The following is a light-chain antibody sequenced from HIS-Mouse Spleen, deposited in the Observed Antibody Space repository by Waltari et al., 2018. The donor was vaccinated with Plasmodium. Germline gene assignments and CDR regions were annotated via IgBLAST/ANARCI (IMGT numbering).Light chain of an antibody. CDR2: EGS. CDR1: SRDVGRYHL. Sequence: QSALTQPASVSGSPGQSITISCTGTSRDVGRYHLVSWYQQHPGKAPKLMIYEGSKRPSGVSNRFSGSKSGNTASLTISGLQAEDEADYYCCSYAGSSTFVFGGGTKLTVL. CDR3: CSYAGSSTFV. V-gene: IGLV2-23*03. J-gene: IGLJ3*02.